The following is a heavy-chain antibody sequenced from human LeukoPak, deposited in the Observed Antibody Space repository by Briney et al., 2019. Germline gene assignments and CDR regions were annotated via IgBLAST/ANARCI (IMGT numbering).Heavy chain of an antibody. J-gene: IGHJ6*03. CDR1: GFTFSSYS. CDR2: ISSSSSTI. D-gene: IGHD1-26*01. CDR3: ARAHPVGASYYYYYMDV. V-gene: IGHV3-48*01. Sequence: GGSLRLSCAASGFTFSSYSMNWVRQAPGKGLEWVSYISSSSSTIYYADSVKGRFTISRDNAKNSLYLQMNSLRAEDTAVYYCARAHPVGASYYYYYMDVWGKGTTVSVSS.